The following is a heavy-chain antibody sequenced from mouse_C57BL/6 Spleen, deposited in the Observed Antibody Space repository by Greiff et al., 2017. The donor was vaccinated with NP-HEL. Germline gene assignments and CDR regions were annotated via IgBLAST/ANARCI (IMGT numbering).Heavy chain of an antibody. CDR2: IYPSDSET. CDR3: ARWNYGSSYGY. D-gene: IGHD1-1*01. J-gene: IGHJ2*01. Sequence: VQLQQPGAELVRPGSSVKLSCKASGYTFTSYWMDWVKQRPGQGLEWIGNIYPSDSETHYNQKFKDKATLTVDKSSSTAYMQLSSLTSEDSAVYYCARWNYGSSYGYWGQGTTLTVSS. V-gene: IGHV1-61*01. CDR1: GYTFTSYW.